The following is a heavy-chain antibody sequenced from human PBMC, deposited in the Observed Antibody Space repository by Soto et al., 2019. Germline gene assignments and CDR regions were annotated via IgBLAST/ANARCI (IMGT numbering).Heavy chain of an antibody. Sequence: QVQLQESGPGLVKPSQTLSLTCTVSGGSISSGGYYWSWIRQHPGKGLEWIGYIYYSGSTYYKPSRKSRLTISVDTSKNQFSLDLSSVTAADTAVYYCARVVVVVPAAREGVNWFEPWGQGTLVTVSS. D-gene: IGHD2-2*01. CDR3: ARVVVVVPAAREGVNWFEP. V-gene: IGHV4-31*03. J-gene: IGHJ5*02. CDR2: IYYSGST. CDR1: GGSISSGGYY.